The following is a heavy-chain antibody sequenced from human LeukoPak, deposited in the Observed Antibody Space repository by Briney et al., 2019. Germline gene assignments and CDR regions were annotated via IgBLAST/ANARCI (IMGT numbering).Heavy chain of an antibody. CDR1: GGSISSSSYY. V-gene: IGHV4-61*02. J-gene: IGHJ5*02. D-gene: IGHD1-1*01. CDR2: IYASGST. Sequence: PSETLSLTCTVSGGSISSSSYYWGWVRQPAGKGLEWIGRIYASGSTNYNPSLKSRVTMSVDTSKNQFSLKLSSATAADTAVYYCARDLRVDGTPAFDWFDPWGQGTLVTVSS. CDR3: ARDLRVDGTPAFDWFDP.